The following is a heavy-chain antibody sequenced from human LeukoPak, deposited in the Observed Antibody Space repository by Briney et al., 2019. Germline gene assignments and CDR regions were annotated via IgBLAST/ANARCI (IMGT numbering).Heavy chain of an antibody. D-gene: IGHD3-3*01. CDR3: ARDRGYDFWSGYYGFYFDY. CDR1: GYTFAGYY. J-gene: IGHJ4*02. CDR2: INPNRGGT. V-gene: IGHV1-2*02. Sequence: ASVKVSCKASGYTFAGYYMHWVRQAPGQGLEWMGWINPNRGGTNYAQKFQGRVTMTRDTSISTAYMELSRLRSDDTAVYYYARDRGYDFWSGYYGFYFDYWGQGTLVTVSS.